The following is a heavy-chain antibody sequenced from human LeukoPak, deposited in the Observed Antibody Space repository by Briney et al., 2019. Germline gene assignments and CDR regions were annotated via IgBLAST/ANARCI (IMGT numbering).Heavy chain of an antibody. Sequence: GGSLRLSCAASGFTFSSYAMSWVRQAPGKGLEWVSAISGSGGSTYYADSVKGRFTISRDNSKNTLYLQMNSLRAEDTAVYYCAKDRGYDILTGYGDYWGQGTLVTVPS. J-gene: IGHJ4*02. CDR2: ISGSGGST. CDR1: GFTFSSYA. V-gene: IGHV3-23*01. D-gene: IGHD3-9*01. CDR3: AKDRGYDILTGYGDY.